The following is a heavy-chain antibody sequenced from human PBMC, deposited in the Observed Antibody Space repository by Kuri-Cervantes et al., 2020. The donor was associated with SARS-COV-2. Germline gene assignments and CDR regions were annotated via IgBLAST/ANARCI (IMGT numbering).Heavy chain of an antibody. Sequence: GSLRLSCTVSGGSISSSSYYWGWIRQPPGKGLEWIGSIYYSGSTYYNPSLKSRVTISVDTSKNQFSLKLSSVTAADTAVYYCARTFWAYSGYDPVDYYYYYMDVWGKGTTVTVSS. CDR3: ARTFWAYSGYDPVDYYYYYMDV. V-gene: IGHV4-39*01. CDR2: IYYSGST. D-gene: IGHD5-12*01. J-gene: IGHJ6*03. CDR1: GGSISSSSYY.